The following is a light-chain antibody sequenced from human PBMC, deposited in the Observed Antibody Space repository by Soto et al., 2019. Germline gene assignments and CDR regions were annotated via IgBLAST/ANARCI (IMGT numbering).Light chain of an antibody. CDR3: QQYHNWPVP. J-gene: IGKJ3*01. V-gene: IGKV3-15*01. CDR2: GTS. Sequence: EIVLTQSPTTLSVAPGAGATLSCRASQSVSTNLAWYQQKSGQAPRLLIYGTSTRATGIPARFSASGYGTEFSLTLSSLQSEDFVVYYCQQYHNWPVPFGPGTKVDFK. CDR1: QSVSTN.